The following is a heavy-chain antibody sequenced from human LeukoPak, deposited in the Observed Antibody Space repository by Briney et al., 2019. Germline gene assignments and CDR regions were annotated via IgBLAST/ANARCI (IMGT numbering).Heavy chain of an antibody. V-gene: IGHV3-48*04. CDR1: GFTLSSYA. CDR2: ISGSDGTI. J-gene: IGHJ4*02. CDR3: AREFTQRDY. Sequence: GGSLRLSCAASGFTLSSYAMSWVRQAPGKGLEWVSYISGSDGTIKYADSVKGRFTISRDNTKNSLYLQMNSLRVEDTAVYYCAREFTQRDYWGQGTLVTVSS.